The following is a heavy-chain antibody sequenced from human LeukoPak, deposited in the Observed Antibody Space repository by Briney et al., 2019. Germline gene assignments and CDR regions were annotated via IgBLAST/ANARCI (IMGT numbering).Heavy chain of an antibody. Sequence: PSETLSLTCTVSGGSISSSDYYWGWIRQPPGKGLEWIGTIYYSGSTYYNPSLKSRVTISVDTSKNQFSLKLSSVTAADTAVYYCARRPATLDYWGQGTLVTVSS. J-gene: IGHJ4*02. D-gene: IGHD2-2*01. CDR1: GGSISSSDYY. V-gene: IGHV4-39*01. CDR3: ARRPATLDY. CDR2: IYYSGST.